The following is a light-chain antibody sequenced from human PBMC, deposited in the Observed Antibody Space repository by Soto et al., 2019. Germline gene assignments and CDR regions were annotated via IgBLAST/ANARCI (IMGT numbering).Light chain of an antibody. CDR3: QQSYRTPHT. J-gene: IGKJ2*01. CDR2: GAS. Sequence: EIVLTQSPGTLSLFPGERATLSCRASQSVSSTYFAWYRQKPGQPPSLLIYGASNRATGVPDRFSGSGSGTDFTLTISRLQPEDFATYYCQQSYRTPHTFGQGTKLETK. CDR1: QSVSSTY. V-gene: IGKV3-20*01.